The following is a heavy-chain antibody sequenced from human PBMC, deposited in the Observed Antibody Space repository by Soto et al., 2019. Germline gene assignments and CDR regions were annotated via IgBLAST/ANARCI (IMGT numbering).Heavy chain of an antibody. J-gene: IGHJ4*02. V-gene: IGHV4-4*07. Sequence: SETLSVTCTLSSGSITSFYWSSIRQPAGKGLEWIGRIYSGGRNNYNPSLKSRVTMSVDTSKNQFSLRLSSVTAADTAMYYCSRVSSRCDYWGQGTLVTVCS. CDR1: SGSITSFY. D-gene: IGHD6-13*01. CDR3: SRVSSRCDY. CDR2: IYSGGRN.